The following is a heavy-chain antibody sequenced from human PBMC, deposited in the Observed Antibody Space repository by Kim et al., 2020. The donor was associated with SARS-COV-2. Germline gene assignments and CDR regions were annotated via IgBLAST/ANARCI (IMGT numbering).Heavy chain of an antibody. V-gene: IGHV4-39*01. D-gene: IGHD3-10*01. Sequence: SETLSLTCTVSGGSISSSSYYWGWIRQPPGKGLEWIGSIYYSGSTYYNPSLKSRVTISVDTSKNQFSLKLSSVTAADTAVYYCAGKGDGSGSYYFRVVTAYFDYWGQGTLVTVSS. J-gene: IGHJ4*02. CDR2: IYYSGST. CDR1: GGSISSSSYY. CDR3: AGKGDGSGSYYFRVVTAYFDY.